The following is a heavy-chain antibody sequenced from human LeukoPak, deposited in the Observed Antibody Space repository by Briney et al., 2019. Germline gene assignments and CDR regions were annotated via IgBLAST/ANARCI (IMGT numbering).Heavy chain of an antibody. Sequence: GGSLRLSCAASGFSFGDFYMSWIRQAPGMGLEWIAYIGTRSNPIYYADSVKGRVTISRDDAKNSLYLQMNSLRDEDTAVYFCAREARGSGRDFDYWGQGILVPVSS. CDR1: GFSFGDFY. CDR3: AREARGSGRDFDY. CDR2: IGTRSNPI. V-gene: IGHV3-11*01. D-gene: IGHD1-26*01. J-gene: IGHJ4*02.